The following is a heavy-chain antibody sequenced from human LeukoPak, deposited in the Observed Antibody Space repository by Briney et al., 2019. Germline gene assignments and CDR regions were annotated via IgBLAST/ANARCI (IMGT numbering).Heavy chain of an antibody. V-gene: IGHV3-15*01. J-gene: IGHJ4*02. CDR3: TTKTSAPGY. Sequence: VGSLILSCAASRFTFSSYGVHWIRQAPGKGVEAVSRTKSQTDGGTTDYTAPVKGRFTISRDDSKNTLYLQMDSLNTEDTAVYYCTTKTSAPGYWGQGTLVTVSS. CDR1: RFTFSSYG. CDR2: TKSQTDGGTT. D-gene: IGHD4/OR15-4a*01.